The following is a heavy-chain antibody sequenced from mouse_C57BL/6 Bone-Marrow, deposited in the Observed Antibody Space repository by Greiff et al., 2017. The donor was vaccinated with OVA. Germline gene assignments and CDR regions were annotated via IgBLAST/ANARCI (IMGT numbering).Heavy chain of an antibody. CDR3: ARSMVTTGHYYAMDY. CDR1: GFTFSSYG. D-gene: IGHD2-2*01. CDR2: ISSGGSYT. J-gene: IGHJ4*01. Sequence: EVKVEESGGDLVKPGGSLKLSCAASGFTFSSYGMSWVRQTPDKRLEWVATISSGGSYTYYPDSVKGRFTISRDNAKKTLYRQMSSLKSEDTAMYYCARSMVTTGHYYAMDYWGQGTSVTVSS. V-gene: IGHV5-6*02.